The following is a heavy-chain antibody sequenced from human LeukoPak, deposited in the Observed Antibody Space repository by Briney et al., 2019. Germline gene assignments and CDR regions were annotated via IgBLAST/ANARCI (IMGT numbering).Heavy chain of an antibody. J-gene: IGHJ4*02. Sequence: PSETLSLTCAVYGGSFSGYYWSGIRQPPGKGLEWIGEINHSGSTNYNPSLKSRVTISVDTSKNQFSLKLSSVTAADTAVYYCARGTTRLWSGYYPARGHFDYWGQGTLVTVSS. CDR2: INHSGST. V-gene: IGHV4-34*01. D-gene: IGHD3-3*01. CDR1: GGSFSGYY. CDR3: ARGTTRLWSGYYPARGHFDY.